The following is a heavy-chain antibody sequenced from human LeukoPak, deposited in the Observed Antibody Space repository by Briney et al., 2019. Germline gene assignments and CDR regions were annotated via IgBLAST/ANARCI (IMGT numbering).Heavy chain of an antibody. Sequence: GGSLRLSCAASGFTFSSYAMSWVRQAPGKGLEWVSYISGSGSTTYYADSVKGRFTISRDNAKNSLYLQMNSLRVEDTAVYYCAREEGGDCSRTSCYTSSWGQGTQVTVST. D-gene: IGHD2-2*02. CDR2: ISGSGSTT. CDR1: GFTFSSYA. CDR3: AREEGGDCSRTSCYTSS. V-gene: IGHV3-48*04. J-gene: IGHJ4*02.